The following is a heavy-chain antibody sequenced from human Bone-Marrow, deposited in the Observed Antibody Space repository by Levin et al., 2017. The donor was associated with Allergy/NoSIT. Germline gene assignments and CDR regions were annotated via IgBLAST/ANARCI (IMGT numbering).Heavy chain of an antibody. CDR3: ARVWYYYDSSGIFDY. CDR2: ISAYNGNT. CDR1: GYTFTSYG. J-gene: IGHJ4*02. D-gene: IGHD3-22*01. V-gene: IGHV1-18*01. Sequence: ASVKVSCKASGYTFTSYGISWVRQAPGQGLEWMGWISAYNGNTNYAQKLQGRVTMNTDTGTSTAYMELRSLRSDDTAVYYCARVWYYYDSSGIFDYWGQGTLVTVSS.